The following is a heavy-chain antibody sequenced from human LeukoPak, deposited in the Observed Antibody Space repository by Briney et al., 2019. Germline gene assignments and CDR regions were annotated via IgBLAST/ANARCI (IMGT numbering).Heavy chain of an antibody. D-gene: IGHD3-22*01. Sequence: GGSLRLSCAASGFTFSTYWMSWARQAPGKGLEWVANIKHDGSEEYYVDSLKGRFTISRDNAINSLYLQMNSLRAEDTAVYYCAREHYYDSSGYAAGSNAFDIWGQGTMVTVSS. J-gene: IGHJ3*02. V-gene: IGHV3-7*03. CDR3: AREHYYDSSGYAAGSNAFDI. CDR1: GFTFSTYW. CDR2: IKHDGSEE.